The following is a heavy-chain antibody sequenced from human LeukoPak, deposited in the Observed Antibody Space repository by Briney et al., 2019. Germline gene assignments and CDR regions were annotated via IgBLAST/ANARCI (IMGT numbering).Heavy chain of an antibody. D-gene: IGHD3-16*02. J-gene: IGHJ4*02. Sequence: SETLSLTCTVSGGSISSGGYYWSWIRQHPGKGLEWIGYIYYSGSTYYNPSLKSRVTISVDTSKNQFSLKLSSVTAADTAVYYCAGEGVWGSYRSDYWGQGTLVTVSS. CDR2: IYYSGST. CDR1: GGSISSGGYY. V-gene: IGHV4-31*03. CDR3: AGEGVWGSYRSDY.